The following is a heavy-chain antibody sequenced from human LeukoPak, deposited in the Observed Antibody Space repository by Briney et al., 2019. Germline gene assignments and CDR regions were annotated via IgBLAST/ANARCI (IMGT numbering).Heavy chain of an antibody. CDR2: INPNSGGT. J-gene: IGHJ4*02. Sequence: GAXVKVSCKASGYTFTGYYMHWVRQAPGQGLEWMGWINPNSGGTNYAQKFQGRVTMTRDTSISTAYMELSRLRSDDTAVYYCARDLSITMVRGVITPLDYWGQGTLVTVSS. D-gene: IGHD3-10*01. CDR1: GYTFTGYY. V-gene: IGHV1-2*02. CDR3: ARDLSITMVRGVITPLDY.